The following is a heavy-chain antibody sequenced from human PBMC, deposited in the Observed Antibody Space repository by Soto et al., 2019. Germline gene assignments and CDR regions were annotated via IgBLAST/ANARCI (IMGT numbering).Heavy chain of an antibody. J-gene: IGHJ3*02. Sequence: QVQLVESGGGVVQPGRSLRLSCAASGFTFSSYGMHWVRQAPGKGLEWVAVISYDGSNKYYADSVKGRFTISRDNSKNXLXXQMNSLRAEDTAVYYCAIFQGGRVLWFGGYDAFDIWGQGTMVTVSS. CDR2: ISYDGSNK. CDR3: AIFQGGRVLWFGGYDAFDI. V-gene: IGHV3-30*03. D-gene: IGHD3-10*01. CDR1: GFTFSSYG.